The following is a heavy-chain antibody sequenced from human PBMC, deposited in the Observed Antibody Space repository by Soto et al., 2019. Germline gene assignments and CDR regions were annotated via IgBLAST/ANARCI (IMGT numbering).Heavy chain of an antibody. D-gene: IGHD6-13*01. CDR1: GGSINSGSYY. CDR2: IYYSGST. V-gene: IGHV4-31*03. Sequence: QVQLQESGPGLVKPSQTLSLTCTVSGGSINSGSYYWNWIRQHPGKGLEWIGYIYYSGSTYYNPSLKSRVTISVDTSKNQFSLKLSSVTAADTAVYYCGRCIAAAGLYGMDVWGQGTTVTVSS. J-gene: IGHJ6*02. CDR3: GRCIAAAGLYGMDV.